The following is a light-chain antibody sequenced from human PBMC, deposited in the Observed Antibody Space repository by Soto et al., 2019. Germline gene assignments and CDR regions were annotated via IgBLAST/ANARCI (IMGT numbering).Light chain of an antibody. J-gene: IGKJ3*01. Sequence: IQLTQSPSSLSASVGDRVTITCRASQGISSFLDWYQQKPGKAPKLLIYGASTFQSGVPSRFSGSGSGTDFTLTIGTLQPEDFATYYCQQLNSFPIPFGPGTKVDIK. CDR3: QQLNSFPIP. V-gene: IGKV1-9*01. CDR2: GAS. CDR1: QGISSF.